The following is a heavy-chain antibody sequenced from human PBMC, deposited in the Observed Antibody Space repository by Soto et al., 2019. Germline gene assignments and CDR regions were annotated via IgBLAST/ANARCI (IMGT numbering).Heavy chain of an antibody. CDR2: ISGSGGST. J-gene: IGHJ6*02. Sequence: PGGTLRLSCAASGFTFSSYAMSWVRQAQGKGLEWVSAISGSGGSTYYADSVKGRFTISRDNSKNTLYLQMNSLRAEDTAVYYCAKPSSGAYGSGENPYYYYGMDVWGQGTTVTVSS. CDR3: AKPSSGAYGSGENPYYYYGMDV. D-gene: IGHD3-10*01. CDR1: GFTFSSYA. V-gene: IGHV3-23*01.